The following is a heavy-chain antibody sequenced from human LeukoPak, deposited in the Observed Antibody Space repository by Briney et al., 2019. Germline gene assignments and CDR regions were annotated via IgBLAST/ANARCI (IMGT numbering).Heavy chain of an antibody. CDR2: IFYSGST. Sequence: PGGSLRLSCAASGCTLSSYAMSWVRQAPGKGLEWIGTIFYSGSTYYTPSLRSRVTMSVDTSKNQFSLRLSSVTAADTAVYYCARQGYISGQGFRNNWFDPWGQGSLVTVSS. D-gene: IGHD6-19*01. J-gene: IGHJ5*02. CDR3: ARQGYISGQGFRNNWFDP. V-gene: IGHV4-39*01. CDR1: GCTLSSYA.